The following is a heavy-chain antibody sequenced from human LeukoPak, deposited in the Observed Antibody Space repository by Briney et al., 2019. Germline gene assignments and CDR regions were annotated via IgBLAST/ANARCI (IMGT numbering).Heavy chain of an antibody. V-gene: IGHV4-59*01. Sequence: SETLSLTCTVSGGSISSYYWSWIRQPPGKGLEWIGYIYYSGSTNYNPSLKSRVTISVDTSKNQFSLKLSSVTAADTAVYYCARTYSGSYDYWGQGTLVTVSS. CDR3: ARTYSGSYDY. CDR2: IYYSGST. D-gene: IGHD3-10*01. CDR1: GGSISSYY. J-gene: IGHJ4*02.